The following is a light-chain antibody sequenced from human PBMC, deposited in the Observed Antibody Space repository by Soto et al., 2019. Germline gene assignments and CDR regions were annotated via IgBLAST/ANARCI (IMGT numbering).Light chain of an antibody. Sequence: DIQMTQSPSTLSASVGDRVTITCRASQSISSWLAWYQQEAGKAPKLLIYKASTLERGVPSRFSGSGSGTEFTLTISSLQPDDFATYYLLQYNISSATLGQGTRVDIK. CDR2: KAS. CDR1: QSISSW. J-gene: IGKJ1*01. V-gene: IGKV1-5*03. CDR3: LQYNISSAT.